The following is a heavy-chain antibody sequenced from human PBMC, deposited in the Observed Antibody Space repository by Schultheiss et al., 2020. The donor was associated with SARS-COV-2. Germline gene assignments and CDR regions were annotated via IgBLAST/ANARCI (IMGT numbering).Heavy chain of an antibody. J-gene: IGHJ5*02. CDR3: AKGRIQLWLGWFDP. CDR1: GFTVSSNY. Sequence: GGSLRLSCAASGFTVSSNYMSWVRQAPGKGLEWVSVIYSGGSTYYADSVKGRFTISRDNSKNTLYLQMNSLRAEDTAVYYCAKGRIQLWLGWFDPWGQGTLVTVSS. V-gene: IGHV3-53*01. CDR2: IYSGGST. D-gene: IGHD5-18*01.